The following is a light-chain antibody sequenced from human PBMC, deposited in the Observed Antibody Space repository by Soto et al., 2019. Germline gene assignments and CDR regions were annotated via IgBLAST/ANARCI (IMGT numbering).Light chain of an antibody. J-gene: IGLJ3*02. CDR3: QSYDSSNRV. CDR1: SGSIASNY. V-gene: IGLV6-57*03. Sequence: NFMLTQPHSVSESPGKTVTISCTRSSGSIASNYVQWYQQRPGSAPTTVIYEDNQRPSGVPDRFSCSIDSSSNSAPLTISGLKTEDEADYYCQSYDSSNRVFGGGTKLTVL. CDR2: EDN.